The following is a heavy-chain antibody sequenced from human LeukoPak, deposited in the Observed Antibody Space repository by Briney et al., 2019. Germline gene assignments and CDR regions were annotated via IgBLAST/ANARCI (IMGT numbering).Heavy chain of an antibody. CDR1: GFIFSTYT. J-gene: IGHJ4*02. D-gene: IGHD5/OR15-5a*01. Sequence: GGSLRLSCAASGFIFSTYTMNWVRQAPGKGLEWVSSISSSGGSTYYADSVKGRFTISRDSSKNTLYLQVNSLRAEDTAVYYCAKAAVYHDSCPDSWGQGTLVTVSS. V-gene: IGHV3-23*01. CDR3: AKAAVYHDSCPDS. CDR2: ISSSGGST.